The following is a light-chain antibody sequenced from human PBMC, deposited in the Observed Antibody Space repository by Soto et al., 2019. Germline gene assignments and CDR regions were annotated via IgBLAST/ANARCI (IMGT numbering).Light chain of an antibody. V-gene: IGLV2-11*01. CDR1: SSDVGGYNY. J-gene: IGLJ3*02. Sequence: QSALTQPRSVSGSPGQSVTISCTGTSSDVGGYNYVSWYQQHPDKAPKLMISDVNKRPSGVPDRFSGSKSGNTASLTISGLQAEDEADYYCCPYAGTYTWVFGGGTKVTVL. CDR3: CPYAGTYTWV. CDR2: DVN.